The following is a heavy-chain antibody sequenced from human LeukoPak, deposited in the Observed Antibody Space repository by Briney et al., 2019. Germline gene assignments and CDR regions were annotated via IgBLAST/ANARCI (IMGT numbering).Heavy chain of an antibody. D-gene: IGHD3-10*01. J-gene: IGHJ5*02. V-gene: IGHV3-66*01. Sequence: PGGSLSLSCAASGYTFNSYWIHWVRQAPGKGLEWVSVIYSGGSTYYADSVKGRFTISRDNAKNSMYLQMNSLRAEDTAVYYCARDAGSSLWFDPWGQGTLVTVSS. CDR3: ARDAGSSLWFDP. CDR1: GYTFNSYW. CDR2: IYSGGST.